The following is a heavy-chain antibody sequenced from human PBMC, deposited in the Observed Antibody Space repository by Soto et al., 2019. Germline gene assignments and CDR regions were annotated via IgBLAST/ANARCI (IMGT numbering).Heavy chain of an antibody. CDR3: VAGGDTSGALDY. V-gene: IGHV3-30*03. CDR1: GFTFGNYG. CDR2: ISHDETNK. J-gene: IGHJ4*02. D-gene: IGHD3-22*01. Sequence: QIHLVQSGGGVVQPGRSLLLSCAGSGFTFGNYGMHWVRQAPGKGLEWVAVISHDETNKYYIDSVKGRFSISRDNKKNDLYLQMNSLTTEDTGLYYCVAGGDTSGALDYWGQGTLVTVSS.